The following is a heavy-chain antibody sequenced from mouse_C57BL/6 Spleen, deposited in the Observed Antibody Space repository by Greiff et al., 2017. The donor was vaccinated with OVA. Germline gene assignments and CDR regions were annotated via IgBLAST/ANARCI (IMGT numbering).Heavy chain of an antibody. J-gene: IGHJ2*01. CDR3: ARRDTTVVATDY. V-gene: IGHV1-81*01. CDR2: IYPRSGNT. Sequence: QVHVKQSGAELARPGASVKLSCKASGYTFTSYGISWVKQRTGQGLEWIGEIYPRSGNTYYNEKFKGKATLTADKSSSTAYMELRSLTSEDSAVYFCARRDTTVVATDYWGQGTTLTVSS. D-gene: IGHD1-1*01. CDR1: GYTFTSYG.